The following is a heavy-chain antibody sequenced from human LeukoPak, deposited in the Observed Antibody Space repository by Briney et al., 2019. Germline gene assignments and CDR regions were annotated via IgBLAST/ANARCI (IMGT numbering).Heavy chain of an antibody. CDR1: GGSISSCY. CDR3: ARGRLGGSGSYYNVLDY. D-gene: IGHD3-10*01. CDR2: ISYSGST. V-gene: IGHV4-59*01. Sequence: SETLSLTCTVSGGSISSCYWSWIRQPPGRGLECTGYISYSGSTNYNPHLKSRVTISVDTSRNQFSLKLSSVTAADTAVYYCARGRLGGSGSYYNVLDYWGQGTLVTVSS. J-gene: IGHJ4*02.